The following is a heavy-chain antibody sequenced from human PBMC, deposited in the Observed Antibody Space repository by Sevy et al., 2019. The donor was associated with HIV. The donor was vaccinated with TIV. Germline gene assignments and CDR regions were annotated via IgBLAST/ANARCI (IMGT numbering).Heavy chain of an antibody. CDR2: ISAYNGNT. CDR3: ARLYSSSWLLNYDMDV. J-gene: IGHJ6*02. V-gene: IGHV1-18*01. D-gene: IGHD6-13*01. CDR1: GYTFTSYG. Sequence: ASVKVSCKASGYTFTSYGISWVRQAPGQGLEWMGWISAYNGNTNYAQKLQGRVTMTTDTSTSTAYMELRSLRSDDTAVYYCARLYSSSWLLNYDMDVWGQGTTVTVSS.